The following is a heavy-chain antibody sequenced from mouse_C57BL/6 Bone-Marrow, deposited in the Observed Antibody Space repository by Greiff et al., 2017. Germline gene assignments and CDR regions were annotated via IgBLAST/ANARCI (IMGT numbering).Heavy chain of an antibody. CDR1: GYTFTSYW. CDR3: ARQGLLRGAY. D-gene: IGHD2-3*01. Sequence: QVQLQQPGAELVKPGASVKLSCKASGYTFTSYWMQWVKQRPGQGLEWIGEIDPSDSYTNYNQKFKGKATLTVDTSSSTACMQLSSLTSEDSAVYYCARQGLLRGAYWGQGTLVTVSA. V-gene: IGHV1-50*01. J-gene: IGHJ3*01. CDR2: IDPSDSYT.